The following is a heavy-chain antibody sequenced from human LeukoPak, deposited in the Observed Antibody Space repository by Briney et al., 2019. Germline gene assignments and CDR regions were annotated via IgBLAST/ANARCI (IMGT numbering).Heavy chain of an antibody. J-gene: IGHJ3*02. CDR2: IYHSGST. Sequence: PSETLSLTCAVSGGSISSGGYSWSWIRQPPGKGLEWIGYIYHSGSTYYNPSLKSRVTISVDRSKSQFSLKLSSVTAADTAVYYCARVDCSGGSCFHAFDIWGQGTMVTVSS. CDR3: ARVDCSGGSCFHAFDI. V-gene: IGHV4-30-2*01. CDR1: GGSISSGGYS. D-gene: IGHD2-15*01.